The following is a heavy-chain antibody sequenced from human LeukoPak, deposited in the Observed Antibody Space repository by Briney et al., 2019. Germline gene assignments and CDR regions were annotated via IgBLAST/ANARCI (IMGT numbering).Heavy chain of an antibody. V-gene: IGHV4-30-2*01. CDR2: IYHSGST. CDR1: GGSISGGGYS. Sequence: SETLSLTCAVSGGSISGGGYSWSWIRQPPGKGLEWIGYIYHSGSTYYNPSLKSRVTISVDRSKNQFSLKLSSVTAADTAVYYCARAYYYDSRIDAFDIWGQGTMVTVSS. CDR3: ARAYYYDSRIDAFDI. D-gene: IGHD3-22*01. J-gene: IGHJ3*02.